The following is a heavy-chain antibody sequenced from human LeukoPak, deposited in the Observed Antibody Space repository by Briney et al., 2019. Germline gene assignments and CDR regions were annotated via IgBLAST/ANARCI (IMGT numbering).Heavy chain of an antibody. V-gene: IGHV3-21*01. J-gene: IGHJ3*02. CDR3: ARDWTYYGGNSYAFDI. Sequence: NAGGSLRLSCAASGFTSSSYSMNWVRQAPGKGLEWVSSISSSSSYIYYADSVKGRFTISRDNAKNSLYLQMNSLRAEDTAVYYCARDWTYYGGNSYAFDIWGQGTMVTVSS. D-gene: IGHD4-23*01. CDR1: GFTSSSYS. CDR2: ISSSSSYI.